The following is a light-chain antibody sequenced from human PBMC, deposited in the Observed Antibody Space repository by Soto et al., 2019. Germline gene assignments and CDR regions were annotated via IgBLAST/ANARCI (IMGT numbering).Light chain of an antibody. J-gene: IGKJ3*01. CDR1: QSISSY. CDR3: QQSYSTPGFT. Sequence: DIQMTQSPSSLSASVGDRVTITCRASQSISSYLNWYQQKPGKAPKLLIYAASSLQSGVPSRFSGNGSGTDFTLTISSLQPEDFATYYCQQSYSTPGFTFGPGTKVDLK. V-gene: IGKV1-39*01. CDR2: AAS.